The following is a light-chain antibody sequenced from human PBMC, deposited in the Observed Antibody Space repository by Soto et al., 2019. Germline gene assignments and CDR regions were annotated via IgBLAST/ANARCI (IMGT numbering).Light chain of an antibody. CDR2: KVS. CDR1: QRLVHSDGNTY. CDR3: MQATQFPRYT. Sequence: DIVMTQTPLSSPVTLGQPASISCRSSQRLVHSDGNTYLSWLHQRPGQPPRLLIYKVSHRLSGVPDRLSGSGAGTDFTLKIRRVEAEDVGVYYCMQATQFPRYTCGQGTKLDIK. V-gene: IGKV2-24*01. J-gene: IGKJ2*01.